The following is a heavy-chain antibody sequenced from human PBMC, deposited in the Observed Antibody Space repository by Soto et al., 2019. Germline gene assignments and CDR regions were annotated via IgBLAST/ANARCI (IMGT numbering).Heavy chain of an antibody. CDR3: ATYYYDSSGFQH. CDR1: GYTLTELS. CDR2: FDPEDGET. Sequence: GASVKVSCKVSGYTLTELSMHWVRQAPGKGLEWMGGFDPEDGETIYAQKFQGRVTMTEDTSTDTAYMELSSLRSEDTAVYYCATYYYDSSGFQHWGQGTLVTVSS. D-gene: IGHD3-22*01. J-gene: IGHJ1*01. V-gene: IGHV1-24*01.